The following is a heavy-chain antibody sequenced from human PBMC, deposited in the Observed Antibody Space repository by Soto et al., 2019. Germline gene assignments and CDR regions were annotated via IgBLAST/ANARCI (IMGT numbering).Heavy chain of an antibody. CDR2: IYSDGST. CDR3: ARVVTDSYCSRGMCYYFDY. V-gene: IGHV3-53*01. J-gene: IGHJ4*02. D-gene: IGHD2-2*01. CDR1: GLTVTNNY. Sequence: PGVSLRLSCAASGLTVTNNYMTWVRQAPGKGLEWVSTIYSDGSTYYADFVKGRLTISRDKSKNTLYVQMNSLRAEDTAVYYCARVVTDSYCSRGMCYYFDYWGQGTVVTVSS.